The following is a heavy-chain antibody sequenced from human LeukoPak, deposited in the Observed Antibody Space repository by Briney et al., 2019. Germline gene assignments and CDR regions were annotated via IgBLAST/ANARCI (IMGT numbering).Heavy chain of an antibody. Sequence: SQTLSLICTVSGGSISSGGYYWSWIRQPPGKGLEWIGYIYYSGNTYYNPSLMSRVTISVDTSKNQFSLNLSSVTAADTAVYYCARRPGGDAFHIWGQGTMVTVSS. V-gene: IGHV4-30-2*03. CDR2: IYYSGNT. CDR3: ARRPGGDAFHI. CDR1: GGSISSGGYY. D-gene: IGHD3-10*01. J-gene: IGHJ3*02.